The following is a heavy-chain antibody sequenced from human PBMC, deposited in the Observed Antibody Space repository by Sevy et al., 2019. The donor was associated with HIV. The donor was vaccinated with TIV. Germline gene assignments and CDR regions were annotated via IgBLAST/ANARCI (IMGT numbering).Heavy chain of an antibody. Sequence: ASVKVSCKASGGTFSSYAISWVRQAPGQGLEWMGGIIPIFGTANYAQKFQGRVTITADKSTSTAYMELSSLRSEDTAVYYCARGTRHVSAAGTASFDIWGQGTMVTVSS. CDR3: ARGTRHVSAAGTASFDI. D-gene: IGHD6-13*01. J-gene: IGHJ3*02. V-gene: IGHV1-69*06. CDR1: GGTFSSYA. CDR2: IIPIFGTA.